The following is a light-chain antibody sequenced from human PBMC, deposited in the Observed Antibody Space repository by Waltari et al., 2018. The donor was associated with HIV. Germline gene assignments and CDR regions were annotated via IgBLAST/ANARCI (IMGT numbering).Light chain of an antibody. CDR3: QQYNAWPRT. CDR2: GAW. Sequence: EIVMTQSPATLSVSPGGRATLSCRASQSVSTSLVWYQHKRGQPPRLLIYGAWTRATGIPARFSGSGSGKEFTLIINSLQSEDFAFYYCQQYNAWPRTFGQGTKVEVK. V-gene: IGKV3-15*01. J-gene: IGKJ1*01. CDR1: QSVSTS.